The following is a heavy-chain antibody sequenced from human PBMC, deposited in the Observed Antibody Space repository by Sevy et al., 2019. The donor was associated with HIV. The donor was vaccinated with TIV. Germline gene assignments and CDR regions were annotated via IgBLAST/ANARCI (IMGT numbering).Heavy chain of an antibody. CDR2: IYYSGST. CDR1: GGSVSSGSYY. D-gene: IGHD4-17*01. V-gene: IGHV4-61*01. J-gene: IGHJ6*01. CDR3: ARVTIDRYYYFYGMDV. Sequence: SETLSLTCTVSGGSVSSGSYYWSWIRQPPGKGLEWIGYIYYSGSTNYNPSLKSRVTISVDTSKNQFSLKLSSVTAADTAVYYCARVTIDRYYYFYGMDVWGQGTTVTVSP.